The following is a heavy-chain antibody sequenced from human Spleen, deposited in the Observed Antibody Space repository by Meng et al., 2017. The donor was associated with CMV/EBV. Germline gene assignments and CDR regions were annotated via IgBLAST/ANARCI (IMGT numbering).Heavy chain of an antibody. Sequence: GGSLRLSCAASGLTVSSNYMSWVRQAPGKGLEWVSIIYSGGSTYYADSVKGRFTISRDNSKNTLYLQMNSLRAEDTAVYYCARDRGSGSYVYYYYGMDVWGQGTTVSVSS. CDR3: ARDRGSGSYVYYYYGMDV. CDR2: IYSGGST. V-gene: IGHV3-53*01. D-gene: IGHD3-10*01. J-gene: IGHJ6*02. CDR1: GLTVSSNY.